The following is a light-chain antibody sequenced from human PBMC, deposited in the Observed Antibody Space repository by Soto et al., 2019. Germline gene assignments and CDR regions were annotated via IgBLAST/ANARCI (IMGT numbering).Light chain of an antibody. CDR2: LKSDGSH. Sequence: QLVLTQSPSASASLGASVKLTCTLSSGHSSYAIAWHQQQPEKGPRYLMKLKSDGSHIKGDGIPDRFSGSSSGAERHLTISNLQSEDEADYYCQTWGTGIQMFGGGTKVTVL. CDR1: SGHSSYA. V-gene: IGLV4-69*01. J-gene: IGLJ3*02. CDR3: QTWGTGIQM.